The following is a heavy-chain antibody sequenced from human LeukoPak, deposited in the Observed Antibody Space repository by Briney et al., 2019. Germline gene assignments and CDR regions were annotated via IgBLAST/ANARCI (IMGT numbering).Heavy chain of an antibody. J-gene: IGHJ4*02. CDR3: ARLRQRYCSSTSCYRLGKYYFDY. Sequence: SETLSLTCAVYGGSFSGYYWSWIRQPPGKGLEWIGEINHSGSTNYNPSLKSRVTISVDTSKNQFSLKLSSVTAADTAVYYCARLRQRYCSSTSCYRLGKYYFDYWGQGTLVTVSS. CDR1: GGSFSGYY. CDR2: INHSGST. V-gene: IGHV4-34*01. D-gene: IGHD2-2*02.